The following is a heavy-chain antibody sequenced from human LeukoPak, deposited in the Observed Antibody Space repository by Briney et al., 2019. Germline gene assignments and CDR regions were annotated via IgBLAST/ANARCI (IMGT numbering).Heavy chain of an antibody. J-gene: IGHJ4*02. CDR1: GFTFSSYG. D-gene: IGHD1-14*01. V-gene: IGHV3-30*02. CDR3: AKESPYTSPRNYYFDY. Sequence: GGSLRLSCAASGFTFSSYGMHWVRQAPGKGLEWVAFIRYDGSNKYYADSVKGRFTISRDNSKNTLSLQMNSLRAEDAAIYYCAKESPYTSPRNYYFDYWGQGTLVTVS. CDR2: IRYDGSNK.